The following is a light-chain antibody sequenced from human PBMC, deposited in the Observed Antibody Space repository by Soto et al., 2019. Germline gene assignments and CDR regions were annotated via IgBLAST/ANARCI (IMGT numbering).Light chain of an antibody. V-gene: IGKV3D-20*02. CDR3: QQRHNWPIT. J-gene: IGKJ5*01. Sequence: EIVLTQSPGTLSLSPGDRATLACRASQSVSNNYVAWYQQKPGQAPRLLIFRASNKATGVPDRFSGSGSGTEFILTISALEPEDSGIYHCQQRHNWPITFGQGTRLEIK. CDR1: QSVSNNY. CDR2: RAS.